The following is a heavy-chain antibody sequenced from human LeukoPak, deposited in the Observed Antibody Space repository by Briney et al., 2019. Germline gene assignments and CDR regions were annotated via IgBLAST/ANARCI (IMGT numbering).Heavy chain of an antibody. Sequence: GGSLRLSCAASGFTFSNAWMNWVRQAPGKGLEWVGRIKRKTDGGTTDYAAPVKGRFTISRDDSKNTLYLQMNSLRAEDTAVYYCARRIAAAGLIDYWGQGTLVTVSS. CDR2: IKRKTDGGTT. V-gene: IGHV3-15*07. CDR1: GFTFSNAW. D-gene: IGHD6-13*01. CDR3: ARRIAAAGLIDY. J-gene: IGHJ4*02.